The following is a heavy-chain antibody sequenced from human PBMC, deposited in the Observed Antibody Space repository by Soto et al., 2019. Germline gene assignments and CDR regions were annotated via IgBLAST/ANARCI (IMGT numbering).Heavy chain of an antibody. Sequence: GGSLRLSCAVSGITVSSYYMSWVRQAAGKGLEWVSVIYAGTITYYADSVKGRFTIYRDNSKNTLNLEMNSLRAEDTAVYYCAKTGGSSPLYGMDVWGQGTTVTVSS. CDR1: GITVSSYY. D-gene: IGHD1-26*01. CDR2: IYAGTIT. CDR3: AKTGGSSPLYGMDV. V-gene: IGHV3-53*05. J-gene: IGHJ6*02.